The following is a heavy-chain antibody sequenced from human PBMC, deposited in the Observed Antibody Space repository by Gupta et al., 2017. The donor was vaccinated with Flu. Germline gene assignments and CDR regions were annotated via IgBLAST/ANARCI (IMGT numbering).Heavy chain of an antibody. CDR2: IWYDGSNK. D-gene: IGHD6-6*01. J-gene: IGHJ4*02. CDR3: ARRIAADSGGFDY. Sequence: QVQLVESGGGVVQPGRSLRLSCAASGFTFSSYGMHWVRQAPGKGLEWVAVIWYDGSNKYYADSVKGRFTISRDNSKNTLYLQMNSLRAEDTAVYYCARRIAADSGGFDYWGQGTLVTVSS. V-gene: IGHV3-33*01. CDR1: GFTFSSYG.